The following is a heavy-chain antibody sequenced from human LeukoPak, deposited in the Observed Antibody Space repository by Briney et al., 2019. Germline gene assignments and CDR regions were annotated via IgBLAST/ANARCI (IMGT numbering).Heavy chain of an antibody. Sequence: SETLSLTCTVSGGSISSSSYYWGWIRQPPGKGLEWIGSIYYSGSTYYNPSLKSRVTISVDTSKNQFSLKPSSVTAADTAVYYCARFKSGTKYYYYYMDVWGKGTTVTISS. V-gene: IGHV4-39*01. J-gene: IGHJ6*03. CDR2: IYYSGST. CDR3: ARFKSGTKYYYYYMDV. CDR1: GGSISSSSYY.